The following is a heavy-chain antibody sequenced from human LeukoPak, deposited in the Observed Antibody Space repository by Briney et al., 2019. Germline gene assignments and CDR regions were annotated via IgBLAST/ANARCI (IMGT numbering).Heavy chain of an antibody. J-gene: IGHJ4*02. CDR1: VYTFTDYH. CDR2: ISPNSGGT. D-gene: IGHD1-1*01. CDR3: VRSEYNWGFDY. V-gene: IGHV1-2*02. Sequence: ASVKVSCKASVYTFTDYHMHWVRQAPGQGLEWMGWISPNSGGTGFAQKFQGRVTMTRDTSISTAYLELSRLRSDDTAVYYCVRSEYNWGFDYWGQGTLVTVSS.